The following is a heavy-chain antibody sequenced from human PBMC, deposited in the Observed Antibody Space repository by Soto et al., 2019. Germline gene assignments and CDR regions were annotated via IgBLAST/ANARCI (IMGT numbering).Heavy chain of an antibody. CDR1: GYTFITYG. CDR2: ITPYKGKT. Sequence: ASVKVSCKASGYTFITYGVTWVRQAPGQGLEWMGWITPYKGKTHYAQKFQDRVTMTTDTAATTAYMELRSLTSDDSAMYFCARDTSHYFDHWGQGILVTVSS. V-gene: IGHV1-18*01. CDR3: ARDTSHYFDH. J-gene: IGHJ4*02. D-gene: IGHD2-2*01.